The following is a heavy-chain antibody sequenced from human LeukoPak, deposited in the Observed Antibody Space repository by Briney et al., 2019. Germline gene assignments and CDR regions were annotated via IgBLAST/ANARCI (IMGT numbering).Heavy chain of an antibody. V-gene: IGHV1-3*01. J-gene: IGHJ4*02. Sequence: KFQGRVSITRDTSASTAYMELSSLTSEDTAVYYCAGDLYGDYFDYWGQGTLVTVSS. D-gene: IGHD3-16*01. CDR3: AGDLYGDYFDY.